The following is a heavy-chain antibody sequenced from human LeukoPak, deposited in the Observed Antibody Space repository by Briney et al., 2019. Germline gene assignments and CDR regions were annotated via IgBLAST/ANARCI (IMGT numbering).Heavy chain of an antibody. CDR2: ISGSGGST. CDR3: AKGPPEGPFDY. Sequence: GGSLILSCAASGFTFSNYAMSWVRQAPGKGLEWVSAISGSGGSTYYADSVKGRFTISRDNSKNTLYLQMNSLRAGDTAVYYCAKGPPEGPFDYWGQGTLVTVSS. J-gene: IGHJ4*02. V-gene: IGHV3-23*01. CDR1: GFTFSNYA.